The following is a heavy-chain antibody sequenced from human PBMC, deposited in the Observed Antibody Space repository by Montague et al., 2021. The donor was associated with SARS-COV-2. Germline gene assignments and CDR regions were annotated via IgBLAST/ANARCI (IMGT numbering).Heavy chain of an antibody. CDR1: GGSIRSSSYY. CDR2: IYYSGST. J-gene: IGHJ2*01. Sequence: SETLSLTCTVSGGSIRSSSYYWGWIRQPPGKGLECIGSIYYSGSTYYNPSLKSRVTISVDTYKNHFSLKLSSVTAADTAVYHCARTTWLRGYFDLWGRGTLVTVSS. D-gene: IGHD5-12*01. V-gene: IGHV4-39*07. CDR3: ARTTWLRGYFDL.